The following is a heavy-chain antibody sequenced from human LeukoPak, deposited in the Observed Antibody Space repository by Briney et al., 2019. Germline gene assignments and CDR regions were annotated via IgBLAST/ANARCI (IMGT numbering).Heavy chain of an antibody. CDR1: GGSISSYY. Sequence: SETLSLTCTVSGGSISSYYWSWIRQPPGKGLEWIGYIYYSGSTNYNPSLKSRVTISVDTSKNQFSLKLSSVTAADTAVYYCARESHGYSYGHPDYWGQGTLVTVSS. CDR3: ARESHGYSYGHPDY. V-gene: IGHV4-59*01. CDR2: IYYSGST. D-gene: IGHD5-18*01. J-gene: IGHJ4*02.